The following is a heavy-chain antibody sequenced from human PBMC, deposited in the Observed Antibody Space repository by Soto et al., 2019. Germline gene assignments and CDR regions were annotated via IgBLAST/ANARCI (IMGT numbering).Heavy chain of an antibody. CDR2: IIPIFGTA. Sequence: GYSVKVSCKASGGTFSSYAISWVRQAPGQGLEWMGGIIPIFGTANYAQRFQGRVTITADESTSTAYMELSSLRSEDTAVYYCARPSGGGDGDWGQGTPVTVSS. CDR3: ARPSGGGDGD. D-gene: IGHD2-21*02. V-gene: IGHV1-69*13. J-gene: IGHJ1*01. CDR1: GGTFSSYA.